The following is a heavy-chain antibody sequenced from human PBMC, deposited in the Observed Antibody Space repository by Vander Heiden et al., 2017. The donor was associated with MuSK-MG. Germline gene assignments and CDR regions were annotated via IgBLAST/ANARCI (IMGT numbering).Heavy chain of an antibody. CDR2: ISGSGGST. V-gene: IGHV3-23*04. CDR3: AKAYLVAAPSY. D-gene: IGHD5-12*01. J-gene: IGHJ4*02. CDR1: GFTFSSYA. Sequence: EVQLVESGGGLVQPGGSLRLSCAASGFTFSSYAMSWVRQAPGKGLEWVSAISGSGGSTYDADSVKGRFTISRDNAKNTLYMQMNRMRAEDTAVYYCAKAYLVAAPSYWGQGTLVTVYS.